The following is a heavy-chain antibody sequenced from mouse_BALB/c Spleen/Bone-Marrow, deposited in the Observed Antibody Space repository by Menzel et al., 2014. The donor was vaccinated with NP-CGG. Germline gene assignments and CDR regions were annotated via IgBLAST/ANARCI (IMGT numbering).Heavy chain of an antibody. J-gene: IGHJ3*01. CDR1: GYTFTDYE. CDR2: IDPETGGT. D-gene: IGHD4-1*01. Sequence: QVQLQQSGAELVRPGASVTLSCKASGYTFTDYEMHWVKQTSVHGLEWIGAIDPETGGTAYNQKFKGKATLTADKSSSTAYMELRSLTSEDSAVYYCTRSETGPFAYWGQGTLVTVSA. CDR3: TRSETGPFAY. V-gene: IGHV1-15*01.